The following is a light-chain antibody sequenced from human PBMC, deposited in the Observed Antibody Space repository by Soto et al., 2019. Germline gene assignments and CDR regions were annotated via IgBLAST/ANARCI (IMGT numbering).Light chain of an antibody. CDR1: RSFASSY. CDR3: QQYGSSPPYT. V-gene: IGKV3-20*01. CDR2: AAS. Sequence: EVVLTQSPGTLSLSPGERATLSCRASRSFASSYLAWYQQKPGQAPRLLIFAASIRATGVSDRFSGSGSGTDFTLIIIRLEPEDSAVYYCQQYGSSPPYTFGQGTKLEIK. J-gene: IGKJ2*01.